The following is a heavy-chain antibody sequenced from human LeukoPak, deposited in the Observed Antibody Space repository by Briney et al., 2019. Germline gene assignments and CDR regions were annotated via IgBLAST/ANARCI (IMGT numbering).Heavy chain of an antibody. CDR1: GFTFSSYW. CDR3: ARDYYGSGSYYNYLFDY. Sequence: GGSLRLSRAASGFTFSSYWMHWVRQAPGKGLVWVSRINSDGCSTSYADSVKGRFTISRDNAKNTLYLQVNSLRAEDTAVYYCARDYYGSGSYYNYLFDYWGQGTPVTVSS. V-gene: IGHV3-74*01. CDR2: INSDGCST. D-gene: IGHD3-10*01. J-gene: IGHJ4*02.